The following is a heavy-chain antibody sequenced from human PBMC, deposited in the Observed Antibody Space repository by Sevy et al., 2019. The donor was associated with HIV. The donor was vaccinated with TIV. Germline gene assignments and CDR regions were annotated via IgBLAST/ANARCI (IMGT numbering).Heavy chain of an antibody. CDR1: GFTFSNYN. Sequence: GGSLRLSCAASGFTFSNYNMNWVRQAPGKGLEWVSSISSSSTDIYYADSVKGRFTITRDNAKNSLYLQMNSLRAEDTAVYYCARDWDYGSSHPFDNWGQGTLVTVSS. D-gene: IGHD6-6*01. J-gene: IGHJ4*02. V-gene: IGHV3-21*01. CDR3: ARDWDYGSSHPFDN. CDR2: ISSSSTDI.